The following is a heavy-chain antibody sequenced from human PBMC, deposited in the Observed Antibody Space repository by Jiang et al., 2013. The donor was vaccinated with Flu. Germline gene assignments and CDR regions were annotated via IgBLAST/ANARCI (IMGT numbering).Heavy chain of an antibody. CDR3: TRPFTPYMSSWPGDH. CDR2: ISSAGTTI. D-gene: IGHD6-13*01. CDR1: GFTFSTYE. Sequence: VQLLESGGDWVQPGGSLRLSCEASGFTFSTYEMNWVRQAPGKGPEWISYISSAGTTIYYADSVKGRFTISRDNAKNSLFLQMSSLRAEDTAVYYCTRPFTPYMSSWPGDHWGQGTPGHRLL. J-gene: IGHJ4*02. V-gene: IGHV3-48*03.